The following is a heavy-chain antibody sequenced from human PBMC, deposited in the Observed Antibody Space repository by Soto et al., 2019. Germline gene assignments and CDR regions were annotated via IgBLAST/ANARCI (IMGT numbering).Heavy chain of an antibody. D-gene: IGHD3-3*01. V-gene: IGHV5-51*01. CDR1: GYSFTSYW. CDR2: IYPGDSDT. CDR3: ARTVWSGIFPPSLGYGMDV. Sequence: GESLKISCKGSGYSFTSYWIGWVRQMPGKGLEWMGIIYPGDSDTRYGPSFQGQVTISADKSISTAYLQWSSLKASDTAMYYCARTVWSGIFPPSLGYGMDVWGQGTTVTVSS. J-gene: IGHJ6*02.